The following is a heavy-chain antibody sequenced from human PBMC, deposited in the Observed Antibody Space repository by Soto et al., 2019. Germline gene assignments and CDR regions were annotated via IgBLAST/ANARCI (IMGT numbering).Heavy chain of an antibody. CDR1: GGTFSSYA. Sequence: QVQLVQSGAEVKTPGSSVKVSCKASGGTFSSYAFSWVRQAPGQGLEWMGGIIPIFDTPNYAQKCQGRLSITADESTSTAYMGLSSLRSEDTAVYYCARDEIGEMGTIGFSDQWGQGTLVTVSS. CDR2: IIPIFDTP. D-gene: IGHD3-10*01. V-gene: IGHV1-69*01. J-gene: IGHJ4*02. CDR3: ARDEIGEMGTIGFSDQ.